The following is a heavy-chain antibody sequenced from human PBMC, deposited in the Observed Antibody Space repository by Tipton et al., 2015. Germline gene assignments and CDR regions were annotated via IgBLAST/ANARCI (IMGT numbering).Heavy chain of an antibody. J-gene: IGHJ4*02. CDR3: ARSGRVYDFVWGRYRSPEGHYFDY. Sequence: TLSLTCTVSGGSVSSGSYYWTWIRQTPGKGLEWIGHIYSSGSSNYNPSLKSRVTISRDTSKNQFSLKPSSVTAADTAVYCCARSGRVYDFVWGRYRSPEGHYFDYWGQGTLVTVSS. D-gene: IGHD3-16*02. CDR1: GGSVSSGSYY. CDR2: IYSSGSS. V-gene: IGHV4-61*01.